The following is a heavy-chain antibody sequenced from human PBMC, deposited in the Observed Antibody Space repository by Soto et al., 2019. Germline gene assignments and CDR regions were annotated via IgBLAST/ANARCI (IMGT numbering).Heavy chain of an antibody. CDR3: AKGAVAVSWFDP. J-gene: IGHJ5*02. D-gene: IGHD6-19*01. V-gene: IGHV3-30*18. CDR2: ISYDGSNK. CDR1: GFTFSSYG. Sequence: QVQLVESGGGVVQPGRSLRLSCAASGFTFSSYGMHWVRQAPGKRLGWVAVISYDGSNKYYADSVKGRFTISRDNSKNTLYLQMNSLRAEDTAVYYCAKGAVAVSWFDPWGQGTLVTVSS.